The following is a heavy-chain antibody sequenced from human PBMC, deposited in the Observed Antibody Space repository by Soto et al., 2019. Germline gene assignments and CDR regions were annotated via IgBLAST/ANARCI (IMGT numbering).Heavy chain of an antibody. CDR2: ISAYNGNT. D-gene: IGHD5-12*01. CDR3: ARSGGYSGYGDYYYGMDV. CDR1: GYTFTSYG. Sequence: ASVKVSCKASGYTFTSYGISWLRQSPGQGLEWMGWISAYNGNTNYAQKLQGRVTMTTDTSTSTAYMELRGLRSDDTAVYYCARSGGYSGYGDYYYGMDVWGQGTTVTVSS. V-gene: IGHV1-18*04. J-gene: IGHJ6*02.